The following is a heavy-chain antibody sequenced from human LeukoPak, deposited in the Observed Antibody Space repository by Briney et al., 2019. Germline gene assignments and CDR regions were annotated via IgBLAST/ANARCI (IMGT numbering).Heavy chain of an antibody. J-gene: IGHJ4*02. CDR2: IKEDGSEK. Sequence: GGSLRLSCAASGFTFSRHWMSWVRQAPGKGLEWVANIKEDGSEKDYVDSVKGRFTISRDNAKNTLYLQMNSLRAEDTAVYYCAKNIVATSPVPFLWGQGTLVTVSS. CDR3: AKNIVATSPVPFL. D-gene: IGHD5-12*01. CDR1: GFTFSRHW. V-gene: IGHV3-7*01.